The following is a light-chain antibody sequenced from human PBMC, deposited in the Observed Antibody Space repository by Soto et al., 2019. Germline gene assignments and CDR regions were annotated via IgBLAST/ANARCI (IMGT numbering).Light chain of an antibody. CDR2: DVS. CDR3: QQRSNMPRK. V-gene: IGKV3-11*01. J-gene: IGKJ1*01. CDR1: QNISSY. Sequence: PATLSLSPGNRATLSRRASQNISSYLIWYQQKPGQSPRVLIYDVSNRATGIPTRFSGSGSGTDFTLTISSLETEDFAVYYCQQRSNMPRKLVQGTKVDIK.